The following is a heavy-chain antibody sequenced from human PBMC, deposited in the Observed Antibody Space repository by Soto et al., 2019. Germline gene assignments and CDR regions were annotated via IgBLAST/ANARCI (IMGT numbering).Heavy chain of an antibody. CDR1: GGSISSNY. J-gene: IGHJ6*02. D-gene: IGHD3-3*01. CDR3: ARGQVVYYDFWSGYSGRVPNGMDV. Sequence: SETLSLTCTVSGGSISSNYWTWIRQPPGKGLEWIGYVYYSGSTNYNPSLKSRVTISVDTSKNQFSLKLSSVTAADTAVYYCARGQVVYYDFWSGYSGRVPNGMDVWGQGTTVTVSS. V-gene: IGHV4-59*01. CDR2: VYYSGST.